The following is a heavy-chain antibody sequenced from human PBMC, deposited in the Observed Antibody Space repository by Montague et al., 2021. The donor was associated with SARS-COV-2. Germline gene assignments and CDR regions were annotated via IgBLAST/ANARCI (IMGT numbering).Heavy chain of an antibody. CDR2: IYYSGST. D-gene: IGHD3-3*01. J-gene: IGHJ6*02. V-gene: IGHV4-59*08. CDR1: GGSISSYY. CDR3: ARHFPETIFGVDIHPGGMDV. Sequence: SETLSLTCTVSGGSISSYYWSWIRQPPGKGLEWIGYIYYSGSTNYNPSLKSRVTISVDTSKNQFSLKLSSVTAADTAVYYCARHFPETIFGVDIHPGGMDVWGQGTTVTVSS.